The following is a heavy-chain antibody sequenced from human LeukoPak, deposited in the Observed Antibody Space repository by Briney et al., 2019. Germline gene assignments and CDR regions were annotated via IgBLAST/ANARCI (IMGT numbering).Heavy chain of an antibody. CDR3: ASRRAIFGVVIDY. J-gene: IGHJ4*02. Sequence: SETLSLTCTVSGGSISSYYWSWIRQPPGKGLEWIGYIYYSGSTNYNPSLKSRVTISVDTSKNQFSLKLSSVTAADTAVYYCASRRAIFGVVIDYWGQGTLVTVSS. V-gene: IGHV4-59*08. CDR2: IYYSGST. D-gene: IGHD3-3*01. CDR1: GGSISSYY.